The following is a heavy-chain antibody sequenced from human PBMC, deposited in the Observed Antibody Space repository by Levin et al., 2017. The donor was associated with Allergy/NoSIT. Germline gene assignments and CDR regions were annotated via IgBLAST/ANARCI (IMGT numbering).Heavy chain of an antibody. D-gene: IGHD6-13*01. CDR2: ISGSGGST. J-gene: IGHJ4*02. CDR3: AKDPRKAAAGPTADFDY. V-gene: IGHV3-23*01. Sequence: GGSLRLSCAASGFTFSSYAMSWVRQAPGKGLEWVSAISGSGGSTYYADSVKGRFTISRDNSKNTLYLQMNSLRAEDTAVYYCAKDPRKAAAGPTADFDYWGQGTLVTVSS. CDR1: GFTFSSYA.